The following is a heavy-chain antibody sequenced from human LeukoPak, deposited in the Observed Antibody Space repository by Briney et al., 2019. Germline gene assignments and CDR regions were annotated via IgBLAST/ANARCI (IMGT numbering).Heavy chain of an antibody. J-gene: IGHJ4*02. Sequence: PSETLSLTCAVSGGSISSSNWWSWVRPPPGKGLEWIGEIYHSGSTNYNPSLKSRVTISVATSKNQFSLKLTSVTSADTAVYYCARGNSYGNYFDYWGQGTLVTVSS. V-gene: IGHV4-4*02. CDR2: IYHSGST. CDR3: ARGNSYGNYFDY. CDR1: GGSISSSNW. D-gene: IGHD5-18*01.